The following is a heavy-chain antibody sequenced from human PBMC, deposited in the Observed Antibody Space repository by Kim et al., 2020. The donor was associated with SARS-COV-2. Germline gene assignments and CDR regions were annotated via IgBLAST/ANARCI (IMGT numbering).Heavy chain of an antibody. J-gene: IGHJ4*02. Sequence: GGSLRLSCAASGFTFSVYGMHWVRQAQGKGLEWVAVIRSDGSNKYYADSVKGRFSISRDNSKNMLYLKMNGLRAEDTAVYYCTNFESWGQGTLVTVSS. CDR3: TNFES. CDR1: GFTFSVYG. V-gene: IGHV3-33*06. CDR2: IRSDGSNK.